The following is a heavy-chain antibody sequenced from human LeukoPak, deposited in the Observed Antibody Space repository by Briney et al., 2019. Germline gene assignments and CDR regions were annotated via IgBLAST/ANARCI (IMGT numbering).Heavy chain of an antibody. Sequence: GGSLRLSCAASGFTFSTYWMTWVRQAPGKGLEWVANIKQDGSEKYYVDSVKGRFTVFRDNAKNSLYLQMNSLRDEDTAVYYCAREWVVATIQGAVGRRWFDPWGQGTLVTVSS. V-gene: IGHV3-7*01. J-gene: IGHJ5*02. CDR1: GFTFSTYW. D-gene: IGHD5-12*01. CDR3: AREWVVATIQGAVGRRWFDP. CDR2: IKQDGSEK.